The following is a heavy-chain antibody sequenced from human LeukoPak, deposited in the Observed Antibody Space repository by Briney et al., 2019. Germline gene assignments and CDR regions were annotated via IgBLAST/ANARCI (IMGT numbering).Heavy chain of an antibody. CDR1: GFTFSDYY. CDR3: ARPRGTAPGDYYYMDV. V-gene: IGHV3-11*01. Sequence: KPGGSLRLSCAASGFTFSDYYMSWFRQAPGKGLEWVSSISNGGVSEYYADSVKGRFTITRDNARNSLYLQINGLRAGGTAVYYCARPRGTAPGDYYYMDVWGKGATVTVSS. J-gene: IGHJ6*03. D-gene: IGHD2-21*02. CDR2: ISNGGVSE.